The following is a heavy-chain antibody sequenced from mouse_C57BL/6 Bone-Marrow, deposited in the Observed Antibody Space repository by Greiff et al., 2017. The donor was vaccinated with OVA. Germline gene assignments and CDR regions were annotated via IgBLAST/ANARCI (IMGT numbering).Heavy chain of an antibody. D-gene: IGHD2-3*01. Sequence: QVQLKQPGAELVKPGASVKLSCKASGYTFTSYWMHWVKQRPGQGLEWIGMIHPNSGSTNYNEKFKSKATLTVDKSSSTAYMQLSSLTSEDSAVYYCAREGDGYSDYWGQGTTLTVSS. V-gene: IGHV1-64*01. CDR1: GYTFTSYW. CDR3: AREGDGYSDY. J-gene: IGHJ2*01. CDR2: IHPNSGST.